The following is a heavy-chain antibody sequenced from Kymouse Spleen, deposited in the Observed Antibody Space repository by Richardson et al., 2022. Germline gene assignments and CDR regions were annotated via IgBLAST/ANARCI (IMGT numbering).Heavy chain of an antibody. Sequence: EVQLVESGGGLVQPGRSLRLSCAASGFTFDDYAMHWVRQAPGKGLEWVSGISWNSGSIGYADSVKGRFTISRDNAKNSLYLQMNSLRAEDTALYYCAKDKPGTTNYYYGMDVWGQGTTVTVSS. CDR2: ISWNSGSI. D-gene: IGHD1-7*01. J-gene: IGHJ6*02. V-gene: IGHV3-9*01. CDR1: GFTFDDYA. CDR3: AKDKPGTTNYYYGMDV.